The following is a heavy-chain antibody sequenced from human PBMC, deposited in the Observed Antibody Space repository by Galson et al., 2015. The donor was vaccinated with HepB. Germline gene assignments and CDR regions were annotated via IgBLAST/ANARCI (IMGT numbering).Heavy chain of an antibody. CDR1: GFTLSDHY. CDR2: SRSKANSYTT. V-gene: IGHV3-72*01. Sequence: SLRLSCAASGFTLSDHYMDWVRQAPGQGLEWVGRSRSKANSYTTEYAASVKGRFTISRDDSKSSLYLQMNSLKTEDTAVYYCAKLSGRTSTFEVWGQGTMVTVSS. CDR3: AKLSGRTSTFEV. J-gene: IGHJ3*01. D-gene: IGHD2-8*01.